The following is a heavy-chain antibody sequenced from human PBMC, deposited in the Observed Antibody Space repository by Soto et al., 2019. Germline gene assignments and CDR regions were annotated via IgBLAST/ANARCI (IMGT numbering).Heavy chain of an antibody. CDR1: GGTFSSYA. CDR3: ARVLLWFGELLYFDY. CDR2: IIPIFGTA. D-gene: IGHD3-10*01. Sequence: ASVKVSCKASGGTFSSYAISWVRQAPGQGLEWMGGIIPIFGTANYAQKFQGRVTITADESTSTAYMELSSLRSEDTAVYYCARVLLWFGELLYFDYWGQGTLVTVSS. J-gene: IGHJ4*02. V-gene: IGHV1-69*13.